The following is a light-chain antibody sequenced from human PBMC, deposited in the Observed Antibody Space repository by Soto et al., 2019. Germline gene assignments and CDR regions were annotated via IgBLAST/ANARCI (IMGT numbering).Light chain of an antibody. CDR3: QQYYTYST. V-gene: IGKV1-5*01. J-gene: IGKJ1*01. CDR1: QSISTS. CDR2: GAS. Sequence: DIQMTQSPSTLSASVGDRVTITCRATQSISTSLAWYQQKPGKAPNLLISGASNLESGVPSRFSGSGSGTEFTLTISSLQPGDFSSYYCQQYYTYSTFGQGTKVEIK.